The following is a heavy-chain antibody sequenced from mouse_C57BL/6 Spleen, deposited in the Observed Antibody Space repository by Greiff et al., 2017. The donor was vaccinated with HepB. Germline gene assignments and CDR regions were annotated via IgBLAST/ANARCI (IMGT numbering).Heavy chain of an antibody. CDR1: GFNIKDYY. V-gene: IGHV14-2*01. D-gene: IGHD1-1*01. J-gene: IGHJ3*01. CDR3: ASPYGSSYWFAY. Sequence: VQLQQSGAELVKPGASVKLSCTASGFNIKDYYMHWVKQRTEQGLEWIGRIDPEDGETKYAPKFQGKATITADTPSNTAYLQLSSLTSEYTAVYYCASPYGSSYWFAYWGQGTLVTVSA. CDR2: IDPEDGET.